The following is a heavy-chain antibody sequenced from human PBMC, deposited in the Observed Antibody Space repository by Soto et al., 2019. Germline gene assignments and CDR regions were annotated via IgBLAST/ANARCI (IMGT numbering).Heavy chain of an antibody. J-gene: IGHJ4*02. V-gene: IGHV3-30-3*01. D-gene: IGHD6-13*01. CDR3: ASDGIAAAAY. Sequence: GGSLRLSCAASGFTLRTYTMNWVRQAPGKGLEWVAVISYDGSNKYYADSVKGRFTISRDNSKNTLYLQMNSLRAEDTAVYYCASDGIAAAAYWGQGTLVTVSS. CDR2: ISYDGSNK. CDR1: GFTLRTYT.